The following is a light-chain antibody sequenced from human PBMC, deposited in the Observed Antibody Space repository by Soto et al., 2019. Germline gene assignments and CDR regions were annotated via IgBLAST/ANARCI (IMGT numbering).Light chain of an antibody. CDR3: QQYYSTPMYT. J-gene: IGKJ2*01. V-gene: IGKV4-1*01. Sequence: VMTQSPDSLAVSLGERATINCKSSQSVFYSPTNQNYLAWYQQKPGQPPKLLIYWASTRESGVPDRFSGSGSVTDFTLTISSLQAEDVAVYYCQQYYSTPMYTFGQGTKLEIK. CDR2: WAS. CDR1: QSVFYSPTNQNY.